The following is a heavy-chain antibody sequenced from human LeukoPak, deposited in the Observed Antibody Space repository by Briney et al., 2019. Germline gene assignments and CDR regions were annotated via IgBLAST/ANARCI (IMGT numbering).Heavy chain of an antibody. D-gene: IGHD6-13*01. Sequence: GGSLRLSCAASGFTFSNYWMTWVRQAPGKGLEWVATKKQDGSEKYYVDSVKGRFTISRDNAKNSVYLQMNSLRAEDTAVYYCARVRSSWQYYFDYWGQGTLVTVSS. CDR1: GFTFSNYW. J-gene: IGHJ4*02. V-gene: IGHV3-7*03. CDR3: ARVRSSWQYYFDY. CDR2: KKQDGSEK.